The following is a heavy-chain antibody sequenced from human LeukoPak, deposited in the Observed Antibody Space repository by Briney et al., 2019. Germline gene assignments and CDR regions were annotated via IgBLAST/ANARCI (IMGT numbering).Heavy chain of an antibody. CDR2: IKEDGSEE. D-gene: IGHD6-19*01. J-gene: IGHJ4*02. V-gene: IGHV3-7*01. CDR1: GFTFRTSW. CDR3: ARDLGYSSGWYYLDY. Sequence: PGGSLRLSCVAFGFTFRTSWMAWVRQAPGKGLECVANIKEDGSEENYVDSVKGRFTISRDNTKNSLYLQMNSLRAEDTAVYYCARDLGYSSGWYYLDYWGQGTLVTVSS.